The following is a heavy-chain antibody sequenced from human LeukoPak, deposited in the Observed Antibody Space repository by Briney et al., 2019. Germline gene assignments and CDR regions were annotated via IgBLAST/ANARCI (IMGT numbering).Heavy chain of an antibody. V-gene: IGHV5-51*01. J-gene: IGHJ4*02. CDR2: FYPGDSDT. Sequence: PGESLKISCRGSGYSFTTYWIGWVRQMPGKGLEWMGIFYPGDSDTRYSPSFQGQVTMSADKSINTAYLQWSSLKASETAMYYCARRQGCSSTSCPPDYWGQGTLVTVSS. CDR1: GYSFTTYW. D-gene: IGHD2-2*01. CDR3: ARRQGCSSTSCPPDY.